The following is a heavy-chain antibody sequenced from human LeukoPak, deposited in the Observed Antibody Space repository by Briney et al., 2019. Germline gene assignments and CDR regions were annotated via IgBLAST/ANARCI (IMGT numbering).Heavy chain of an antibody. CDR2: ISSSSSYI. V-gene: IGHV3-21*04. J-gene: IGHJ3*02. D-gene: IGHD3-22*01. CDR1: GFTFSSYS. Sequence: PGGSLRLSCAAPGFTFSSYSMNWVRQAPGKGLEWVSSISSSSSYIYYADSVKGRFTISRDNAKNSLYLQMNSLRAEDTAVYYCAKEAFITMIVVVPGDAFDIWGQGTMVTVSS. CDR3: AKEAFITMIVVVPGDAFDI.